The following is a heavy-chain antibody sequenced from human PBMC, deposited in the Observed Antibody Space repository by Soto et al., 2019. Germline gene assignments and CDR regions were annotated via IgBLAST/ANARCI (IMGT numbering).Heavy chain of an antibody. Sequence: GLLKRLCYGASGFRIISYGVRGVRQAPGKGLEWVSVISYDGSKKYYADSVKGRFTISRDDSKNTEYLQSNSLKTEHTAVYDCTARVTSIAYWRQGTLVTVSS. D-gene: IGHD4-17*01. V-gene: IGHV3-30*03. CDR2: ISYDGSKK. CDR1: GFRIISYG. CDR3: TARVTSIAY. J-gene: IGHJ4*02.